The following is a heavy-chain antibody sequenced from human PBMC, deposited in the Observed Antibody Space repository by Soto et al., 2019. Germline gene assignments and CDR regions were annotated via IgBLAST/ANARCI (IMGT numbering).Heavy chain of an antibody. D-gene: IGHD2-15*01. CDR1: GGTFSSYT. J-gene: IGHJ3*02. CDR3: ATCSGGSCSHDAFDI. CDR2: IVPILGIA. V-gene: IGHV1-69*02. Sequence: SVKVSCKASGGTFSSYTISWVRQAPGQGLEWMGRIVPILGIANYAQKFQGRVTITADKSTSTAYMELSSLRSEDTAVYYCATCSGGSCSHDAFDIWGQGTMVTVSS.